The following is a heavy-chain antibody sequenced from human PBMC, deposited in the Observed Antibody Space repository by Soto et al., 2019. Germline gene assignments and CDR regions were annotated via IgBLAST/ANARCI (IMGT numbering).Heavy chain of an antibody. CDR1: GFTFSSYW. CDR2: IKQDGSEK. V-gene: IGHV3-7*01. CDR3: ARDVLGSSSQYMDV. J-gene: IGHJ6*03. D-gene: IGHD6-6*01. Sequence: GSLRLSCAASGFTFSSYWMSWVRQAPGKGLEWVANIKQDGSEKYYVDSVKGRFTISRDNAKNSLYLQMNSLRAEDTAVYYCARDVLGSSSQYMDVWGKGTTVTVSS.